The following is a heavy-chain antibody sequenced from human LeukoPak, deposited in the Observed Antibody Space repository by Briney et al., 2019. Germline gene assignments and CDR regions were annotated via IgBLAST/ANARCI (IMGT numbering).Heavy chain of an antibody. V-gene: IGHV3-30*02. CDR2: IGYDGSNK. CDR3: ATYSSPDY. J-gene: IGHJ4*02. Sequence: GGSLRLSCAASGFTFSISAMSWVRQAPGKGLEWVAFIGYDGSNKYYADSVKGRFTISRDNSKKTLYLQMNSLRVEDTALYYCATYSSPDYWGQGTLVTVSS. CDR1: GFTFSISA. D-gene: IGHD6-19*01.